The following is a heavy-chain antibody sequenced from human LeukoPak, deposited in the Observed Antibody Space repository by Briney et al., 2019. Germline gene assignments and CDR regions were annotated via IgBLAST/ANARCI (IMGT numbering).Heavy chain of an antibody. D-gene: IGHD2-2*01. CDR2: IWFDGSNK. CDR1: GFTFSTYG. Sequence: GGSLRLSCAASGFTFSTYGMHWVRQAPGRGLEWVAVIWFDGSNKYSADSVRGRFTISRDNSKNTLYLEMNSLRDEDTAVYYCAKASGRYCSSTRCQAPLDYWGQGTLVTVSS. J-gene: IGHJ4*02. CDR3: AKASGRYCSSTRCQAPLDY. V-gene: IGHV3-33*06.